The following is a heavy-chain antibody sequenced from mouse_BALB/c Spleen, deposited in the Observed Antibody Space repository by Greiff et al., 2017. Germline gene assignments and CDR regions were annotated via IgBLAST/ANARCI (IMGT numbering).Heavy chain of an antibody. CDR3: ARRRMYGNYGYFDV. D-gene: IGHD2-10*02. Sequence: QVLLQQSGPELVRPGVSVTISCKGSGYTFTDYAMHWVKQSHAKSLEWIGVISTYSGNTNYNQKFKGKATMTVDKSSSTAYMELARLTSEDSPIYYCARRRMYGNYGYFDVWGAGTTVTVSS. V-gene: IGHV1-67*01. CDR2: ISTYSGNT. CDR1: GYTFTDYA. J-gene: IGHJ1*01.